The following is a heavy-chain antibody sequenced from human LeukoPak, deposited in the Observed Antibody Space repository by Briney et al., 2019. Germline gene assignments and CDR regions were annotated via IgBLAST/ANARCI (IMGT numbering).Heavy chain of an antibody. CDR1: GYTFTGYY. Sequence: GASVKVSCKASGYTFTGYYMHWVRQAPGQGLEWMGWINPNSGGTNYAQKFQGRVTMTRDTSISTAYMELSRLRSDDTAVYYCARGRLHCSSTSRYTTDIDYWGQGTLVTVSS. D-gene: IGHD2-2*02. CDR2: INPNSGGT. CDR3: ARGRLHCSSTSRYTTDIDY. J-gene: IGHJ4*02. V-gene: IGHV1-2*02.